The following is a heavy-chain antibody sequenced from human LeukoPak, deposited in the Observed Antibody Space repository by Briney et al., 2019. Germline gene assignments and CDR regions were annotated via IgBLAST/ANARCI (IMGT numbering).Heavy chain of an antibody. J-gene: IGHJ4*02. CDR2: ISGSGGST. Sequence: PGGSLRLSCAASGFTFSSYAMSWVRQAPGKGLEWVPAISGSGGSTYYADSVKGRFTISRGNSKNTLYLQMNSLRAEDTAVYYCAKSVTGGFDYWGQGTLVTVSS. D-gene: IGHD2-21*02. V-gene: IGHV3-23*01. CDR1: GFTFSSYA. CDR3: AKSVTGGFDY.